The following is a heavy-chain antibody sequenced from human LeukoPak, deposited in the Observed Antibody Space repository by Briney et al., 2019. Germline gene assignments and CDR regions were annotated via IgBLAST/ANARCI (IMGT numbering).Heavy chain of an antibody. CDR1: GGSISSGGYY. CDR3: ATQTQYGSSYDY. Sequence: SETLSLTCTVSGGSISSGGYYWSWIRQHPGKGLEWIGYIYYSGSTYYNPSLKSRVTISVDTSKNQFSLKLSSVTAADTAVYYCATQTQYGSSYDYWGQGTLVTVSS. D-gene: IGHD6-6*01. J-gene: IGHJ4*02. CDR2: IYYSGST. V-gene: IGHV4-31*03.